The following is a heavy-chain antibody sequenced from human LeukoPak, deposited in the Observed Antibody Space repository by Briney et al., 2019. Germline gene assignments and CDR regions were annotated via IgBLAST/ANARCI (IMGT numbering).Heavy chain of an antibody. CDR1: GYSISSGYY. D-gene: IGHD3-16*02. CDR3: ARKGVIANAFDI. J-gene: IGHJ3*02. CDR2: IYHSGST. Sequence: SETLSLTCTVSGYSISSGYYWGWIRQPPGKGLEWIGSIYHSGSTYYNPSLKSRVTISVDTSKNQFSLKLSSVTAADTAVYYCARKGVIANAFDIWGQGTMVTVSS. V-gene: IGHV4-38-2*02.